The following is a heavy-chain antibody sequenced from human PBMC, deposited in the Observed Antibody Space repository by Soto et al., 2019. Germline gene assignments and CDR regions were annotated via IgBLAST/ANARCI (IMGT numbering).Heavy chain of an antibody. J-gene: IGHJ4*02. D-gene: IGHD3-16*01. CDR1: GGTFSSYA. CDR3: ASTRYGVDY. Sequence: RASVKVSCKASGGTFSSYAISWVRQAPGQGLEWMGGIIPIFGTANYAQKFQGRVTITADKSTSTAYMELSSLRSEDTAVYYCASTRYGVDYWGQGTLVTVSS. CDR2: IIPIFGTA. V-gene: IGHV1-69*06.